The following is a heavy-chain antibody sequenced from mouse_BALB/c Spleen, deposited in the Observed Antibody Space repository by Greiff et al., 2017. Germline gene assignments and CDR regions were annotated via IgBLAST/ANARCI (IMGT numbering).Heavy chain of an antibody. CDR2: IRNKANGYTT. CDR3: ARDIGTTADY. D-gene: IGHD1-2*01. V-gene: IGHV7-3*02. Sequence: EVKLMESGGGLVQPGGSLRLSCATSGFTFTDYYMSWVRQPPGKALEWLGFIRNKANGYTTEYSASVKGRFTISRDNSQSILYLQMNTLRAEDSATYYCARDIGTTADYWGQGTTLTVSS. CDR1: GFTFTDYY. J-gene: IGHJ2*01.